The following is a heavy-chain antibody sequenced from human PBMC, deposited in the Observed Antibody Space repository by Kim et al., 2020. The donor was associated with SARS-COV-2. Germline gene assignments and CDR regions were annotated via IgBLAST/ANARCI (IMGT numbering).Heavy chain of an antibody. Sequence: ASVKVSCKASEYAFTGSFFHWVRQAPGQGLKWMWWIDPNSGGTKYAQKFQGRVRMTRDTSITTAYLELSSLTPDDTAVYFCSRAPGSGTYSDYWGQGTLVTVSS. CDR3: SRAPGSGTYSDY. CDR2: IDPNSGGT. J-gene: IGHJ4*02. CDR1: EYAFTGSF. D-gene: IGHD2-15*01. V-gene: IGHV1-2*02.